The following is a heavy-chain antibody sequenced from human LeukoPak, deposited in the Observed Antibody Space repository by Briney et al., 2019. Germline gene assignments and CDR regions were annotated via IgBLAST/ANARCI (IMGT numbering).Heavy chain of an antibody. CDR2: IFYSGST. D-gene: IGHD1-14*01. V-gene: IGHV4-59*01. CDR3: ARGPGRYYFDY. Sequence: SETLSLTCTVSGGSISSYYWCWMRQPPGKGLEWIGCIFYSGSTNYNPSLKSRVTISVDTPTNQFSLNLNSVTAADTAVYYCARGPGRYYFDYWGQGTPVTVSS. CDR1: GGSISSYY. J-gene: IGHJ4*02.